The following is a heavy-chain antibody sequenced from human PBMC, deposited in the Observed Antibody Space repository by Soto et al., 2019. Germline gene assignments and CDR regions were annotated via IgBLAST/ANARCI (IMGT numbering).Heavy chain of an antibody. D-gene: IGHD5-18*01. Sequence: EVQLVESGGGLVQPGGSLRLSCTTSGFTFSRTAMNWVRQAPGKGLEWLSYISGSSSTIYYADSVKGRFTISRDNAKNSLYLQVNSLRAEDTAVYYCARERYSYGLGRYWGQGTLVTVSS. CDR2: ISGSSSTI. CDR1: GFTFSRTA. CDR3: ARERYSYGLGRY. J-gene: IGHJ4*02. V-gene: IGHV3-48*01.